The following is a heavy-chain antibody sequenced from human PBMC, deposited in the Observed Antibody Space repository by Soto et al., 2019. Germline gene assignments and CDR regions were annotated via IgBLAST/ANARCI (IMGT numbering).Heavy chain of an antibody. CDR3: ARDHRYGDQYYFDY. CDR1: GFTFSSYA. D-gene: IGHD2-21*01. CDR2: ISYDGSNK. Sequence: QVQLVESGGGVVQPGRSLRLSCAASGFTFSSYAMHWVRQAPGKGLEWVAVISYDGSNKYYADSVKGRFTISRDNSKNTLYLQMNSLRAEDTAVYYCARDHRYGDQYYFDYWGQGTLVTVSS. V-gene: IGHV3-30-3*01. J-gene: IGHJ4*02.